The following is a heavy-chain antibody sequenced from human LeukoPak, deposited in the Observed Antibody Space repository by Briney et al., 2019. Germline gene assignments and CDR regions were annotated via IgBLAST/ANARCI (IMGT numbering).Heavy chain of an antibody. D-gene: IGHD7-27*01. CDR1: GGSFSGYY. Sequence: PSETLSLTCAVYGGSFSGYYWSWIRQPPGKGLEWIGEINHSGSTNYNPSLKSRVTISVDTSKNQFSLNLTSVTAADTAVYYCARRPGWGYFDYWGQGTLVTVSS. CDR3: ARRPGWGYFDY. J-gene: IGHJ4*02. CDR2: INHSGST. V-gene: IGHV4-34*01.